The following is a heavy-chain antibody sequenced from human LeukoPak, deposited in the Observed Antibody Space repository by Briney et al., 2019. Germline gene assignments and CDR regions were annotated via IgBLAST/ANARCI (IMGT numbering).Heavy chain of an antibody. D-gene: IGHD6-13*01. CDR1: GFTFSSYA. V-gene: IGHV3-30*01. CDR2: ISYDGSNK. Sequence: PGGSLRLSCAASGFTFSSYAMHWVRQAPGKGLEWVAVISYDGSNKYYADSVKGRFTISRDNSKNTLYLQMNSLRAEDTAVYYCARASYSSSWYGGGWFDPRGQGTLVTVSS. J-gene: IGHJ5*02. CDR3: ARASYSSSWYGGGWFDP.